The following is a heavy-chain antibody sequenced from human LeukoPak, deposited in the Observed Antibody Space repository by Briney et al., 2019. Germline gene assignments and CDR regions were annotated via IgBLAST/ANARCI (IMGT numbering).Heavy chain of an antibody. J-gene: IGHJ4*02. CDR3: ATDRVAGRRPLLELGY. Sequence: GGSLRLSCAASGFTFSSYDMNWVRQAPGKGLEWLSYISSSGSSIYYADSVKGRFTISRDNAKNSLHLQMNSLRAEDTAIYYCATDRVAGRRPLLELGYWGQGTLVTVSS. CDR2: ISSSGSSI. D-gene: IGHD6-19*01. V-gene: IGHV3-48*03. CDR1: GFTFSSYD.